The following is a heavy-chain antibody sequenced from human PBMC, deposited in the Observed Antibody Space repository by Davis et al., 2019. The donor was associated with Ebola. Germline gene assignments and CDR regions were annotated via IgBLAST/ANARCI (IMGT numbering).Heavy chain of an antibody. CDR3: ARGRSKWEYYDILTGYYMVSSGTSDY. V-gene: IGHV3-7*03. CDR1: AFTFSSFW. D-gene: IGHD3-9*01. CDR2: INRDGSES. Sequence: GGSLRLSCSASAFTFSSFWMSWVRQAPGKGLEWVANINRDGSESYYVDSVKGRFTISRDNANNSLFLQMNSLRVEDTAVYYCARGRSKWEYYDILTGYYMVSSGTSDYWGQGTLVTVSS. J-gene: IGHJ4*02.